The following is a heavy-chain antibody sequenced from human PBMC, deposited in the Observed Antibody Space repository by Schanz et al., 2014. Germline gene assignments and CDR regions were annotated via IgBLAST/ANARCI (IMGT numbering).Heavy chain of an antibody. J-gene: IGHJ3*02. CDR1: GASISSSNW. V-gene: IGHV4-4*02. CDR3: ARDRGHGDLPGDI. D-gene: IGHD4-17*01. Sequence: QVQLQESGPGLVKPSGTLSLTCAVSGASISSSNWWSWVRQPPGKGLEWIGEIYHSGNTNYNASLKSRVTISVDKSKSQFSLNLSSATAADAAVYYCARDRGHGDLPGDIWGQGTMVTVSS. CDR2: IYHSGNT.